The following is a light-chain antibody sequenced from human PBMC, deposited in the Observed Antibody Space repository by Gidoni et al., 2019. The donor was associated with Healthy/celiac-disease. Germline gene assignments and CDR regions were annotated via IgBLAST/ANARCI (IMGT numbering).Light chain of an antibody. CDR2: DAS. CDR1: QSVSSY. V-gene: IGKV3-11*01. Sequence: EIVLTQSPATLSLSPGERATLSCRASQSVSSYLAWYQQKPGQAPRLLIYDASNRATGIPARFSGSGSGTDFTLTISSLEPEDFAVYYCQQRSNWLTFGGXTKVEIK. J-gene: IGKJ4*01. CDR3: QQRSNWLT.